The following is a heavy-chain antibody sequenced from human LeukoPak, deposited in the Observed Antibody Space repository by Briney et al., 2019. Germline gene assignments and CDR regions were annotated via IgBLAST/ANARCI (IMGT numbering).Heavy chain of an antibody. CDR3: ARSLTFYMDV. Sequence: GGSLRLSCAASGFTFSSYSMNWVRQAPGKGLEWVSYISSSSSTIYYADSVKGRFTISRDNAKNSLYLQMNSLRAEDTAVYYCARSLTFYMDVWGKGTTVTVSS. V-gene: IGHV3-48*01. J-gene: IGHJ6*03. CDR1: GFTFSSYS. CDR2: ISSSSSTI. D-gene: IGHD3-16*01.